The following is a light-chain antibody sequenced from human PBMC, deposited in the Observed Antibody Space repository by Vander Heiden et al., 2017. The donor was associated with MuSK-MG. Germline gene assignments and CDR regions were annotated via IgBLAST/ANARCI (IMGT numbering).Light chain of an antibody. J-gene: IGLJ1*01. CDR3: QAWDGSTGI. CDR1: KLGNKY. V-gene: IGLV3-1*01. CDR2: QNN. Sequence: SYELPQTPSVSLSPGRTASIACSGDKLGNKYACWYQQKPGQSPVLVIYQNNERPSGILERFSGSNSGNTATLTISETQAMDEADYYCQAWDGSTGIFGAGTKVTVL.